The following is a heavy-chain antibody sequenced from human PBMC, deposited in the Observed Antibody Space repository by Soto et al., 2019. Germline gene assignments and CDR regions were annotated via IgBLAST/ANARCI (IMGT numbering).Heavy chain of an antibody. V-gene: IGHV1-18*01. J-gene: IGHJ6*02. CDR1: GYIFHNYG. Sequence: QVQLVQSGAEVKKPGASVKVSCKTSGYIFHNYGSSWVRQAPGQGLEWMGWISDYNGNTKYAQKFQGRVTMATDTSTRTAYMELRSLRSDDTAVYYCAREGYYSGSESYSLPRYYGMDVWGQGTTVTVSS. CDR2: ISDYNGNT. CDR3: AREGYYSGSESYSLPRYYGMDV. D-gene: IGHD3-10*01.